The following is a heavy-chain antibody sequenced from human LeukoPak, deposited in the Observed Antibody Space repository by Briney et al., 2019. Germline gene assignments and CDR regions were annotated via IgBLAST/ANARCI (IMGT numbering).Heavy chain of an antibody. CDR2: ISAYNGNT. Sequence: ASVKVSCKASGYTFTSYGISWVRQAPGQGLERMGWISAYNGNTNYAQKLQGRVTMTTDTSTSTAYMELRSLRSDDTAVYYCARDIELAAVDAFDIWGQGTMVTVSS. CDR1: GYTFTSYG. D-gene: IGHD6-13*01. V-gene: IGHV1-18*01. CDR3: ARDIELAAVDAFDI. J-gene: IGHJ3*02.